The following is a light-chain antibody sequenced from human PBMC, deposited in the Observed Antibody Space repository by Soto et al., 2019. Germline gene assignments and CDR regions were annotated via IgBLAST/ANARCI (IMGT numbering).Light chain of an antibody. CDR1: QSVSSY. J-gene: IGKJ1*01. Sequence: PGQSATLSCRASQSVSSYLAWYQQKPGQAPRLLIYDASNRATGIPARFSGSGSGTDFTLTISRLEPEDFAVYYCQQYDSSPRTFGQGTKVDI. CDR3: QQYDSSPRT. V-gene: IGKV3-20*01. CDR2: DAS.